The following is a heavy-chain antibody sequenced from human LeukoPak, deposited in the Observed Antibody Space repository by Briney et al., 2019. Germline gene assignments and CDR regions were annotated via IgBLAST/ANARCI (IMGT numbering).Heavy chain of an antibody. D-gene: IGHD4-23*01. V-gene: IGHV3-21*04. Sequence: GGSLRLSCAASGLTFSSYRMNWVRQAPGKGLEWVSSISSSSSYIYYAGSVKGRFTNSRDNAKNSLYLQMNSLRAEDTALYYCARDDCDGTPYAFDIWGQGTMVTVSS. J-gene: IGHJ3*02. CDR2: ISSSSSYI. CDR1: GLTFSSYR. CDR3: ARDDCDGTPYAFDI.